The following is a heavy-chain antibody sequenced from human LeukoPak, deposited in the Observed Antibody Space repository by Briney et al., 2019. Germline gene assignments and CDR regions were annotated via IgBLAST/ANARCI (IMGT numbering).Heavy chain of an antibody. J-gene: IGHJ4*02. D-gene: IGHD3-16*01. Sequence: SETLSLTCTVSRDSISSYYWSWIRQSPGKGLEWIGYIYYSGSTNYNPSLKSRVTISVDTSKNQFSLKLSSVTAADTAVYYCVSGWGLWGGEYWGQGTLVTVSS. CDR1: RDSISSYY. CDR3: VSGWGLWGGEY. CDR2: IYYSGST. V-gene: IGHV4-59*01.